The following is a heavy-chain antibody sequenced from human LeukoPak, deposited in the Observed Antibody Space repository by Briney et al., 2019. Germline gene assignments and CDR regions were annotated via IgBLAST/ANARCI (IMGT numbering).Heavy chain of an antibody. D-gene: IGHD4-17*01. Sequence: PSETLSLTRAVYGGSFSGYYWSWIRQPPGKGLEWIGEINRSGSTNYNPSLKSRVTISVDTSKNQFSLKLSSVTAADTAVYYCARDLDDYGDYTSDYWGQGTLVTVSS. J-gene: IGHJ4*02. CDR2: INRSGST. CDR1: GGSFSGYY. CDR3: ARDLDDYGDYTSDY. V-gene: IGHV4-34*01.